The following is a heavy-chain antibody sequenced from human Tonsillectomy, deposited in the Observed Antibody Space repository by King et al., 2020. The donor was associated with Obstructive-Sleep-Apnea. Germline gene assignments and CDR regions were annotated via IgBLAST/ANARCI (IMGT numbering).Heavy chain of an antibody. J-gene: IGHJ4*02. Sequence: VQLVESGAEVKKPGASVKVSCKAYGYTFTSYYMQWVRQAPGQGLEWMGIINPSDGSTNYAQKFQVRVTMTRDTSTSTVYMDLSSLRSDDTAVYYCANGAGTYYFDYWGQGTLVTVSS. D-gene: IGHD4/OR15-4a*01. CDR3: ANGAGTYYFDY. CDR2: INPSDGST. V-gene: IGHV1-46*01. CDR1: GYTFTSYY.